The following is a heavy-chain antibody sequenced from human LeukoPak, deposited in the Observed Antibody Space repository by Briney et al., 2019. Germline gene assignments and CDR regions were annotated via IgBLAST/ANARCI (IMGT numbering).Heavy chain of an antibody. D-gene: IGHD3-10*01. CDR3: ARDGEGGNY. CDR2: ISRGGSTV. V-gene: IGHV3-11*01. Sequence: GGSLRLSCAASGFTFSDYYMNWIPQAPGKGLEWVSYISRGGSTVYYADSVKGRFTISRDNAKNSLYLQMNSLRAEDTAVYFCARDGEGGNYWGQGTLVTVSS. CDR1: GFTFSDYY. J-gene: IGHJ4*02.